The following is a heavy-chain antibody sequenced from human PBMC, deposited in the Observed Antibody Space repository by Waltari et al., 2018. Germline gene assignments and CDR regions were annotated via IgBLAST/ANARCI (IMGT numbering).Heavy chain of an antibody. Sequence: EVQLVESGGGLVQPGGSLRLSCAASGCTFSSYEMNWVRQAPGKGLDWVSYIGSSDNTIYYADSVKGRFTISRDNAKNSLYLQMNSLRVEDTAVYYCAREAVDSDLPDYWGQGTLVTVSS. V-gene: IGHV3-48*03. D-gene: IGHD5-12*01. CDR1: GCTFSSYE. J-gene: IGHJ4*02. CDR3: AREAVDSDLPDY. CDR2: IGSSDNTI.